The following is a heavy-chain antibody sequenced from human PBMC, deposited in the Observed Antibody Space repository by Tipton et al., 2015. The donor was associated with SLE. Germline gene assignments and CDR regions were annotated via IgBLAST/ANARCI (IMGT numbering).Heavy chain of an antibody. Sequence: SLRLSCAASGFTFSNSWMHWVRQAPGKGLVWVSGVNTDGSSSYYADSVKGRFTISRHNSKNTLYLQMNSLRVEDTAVYYCARGPGAFDYWGQGTLVTISS. CDR2: VNTDGSSS. J-gene: IGHJ4*02. CDR3: ARGPGAFDY. CDR1: GFTFSNSW. V-gene: IGHV3-74*01. D-gene: IGHD3-10*01.